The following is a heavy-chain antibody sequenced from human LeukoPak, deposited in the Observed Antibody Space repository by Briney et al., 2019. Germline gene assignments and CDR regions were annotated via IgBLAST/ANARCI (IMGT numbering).Heavy chain of an antibody. CDR1: GGTFTSYD. D-gene: IGHD5-24*01. CDR3: ASRRRDGYNYGVSAFDI. CDR2: MNPNSGNT. V-gene: IGHV1-8*03. J-gene: IGHJ3*02. Sequence: GASVKVSCKASGGTFTSYDINWVRQATGQGLEWMGWMNPNSGNTGYAQKFQGRVTITRNTSISTAYMELSSLRAEDTAVYYCASRRRDGYNYGVSAFDIWGQGTMVTVSS.